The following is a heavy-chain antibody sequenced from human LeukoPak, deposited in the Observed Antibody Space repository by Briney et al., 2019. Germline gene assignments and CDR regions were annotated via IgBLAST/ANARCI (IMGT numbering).Heavy chain of an antibody. J-gene: IGHJ4*02. Sequence: PGGSLRLSCAASGFTFRSYWMSWDRQAPGKGLEWVANIKQDGSEKYYVDSVKGRFTISRDNAKNSLYLQMNSLRAEDTAVYYCARDDRYGFDYWGQGTLVTVSS. CDR3: ARDDRYGFDY. CDR1: GFTFRSYW. D-gene: IGHD3-16*02. CDR2: IKQDGSEK. V-gene: IGHV3-7*03.